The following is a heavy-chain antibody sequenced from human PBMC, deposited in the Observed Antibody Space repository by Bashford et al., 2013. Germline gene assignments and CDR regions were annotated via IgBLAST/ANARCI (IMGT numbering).Heavy chain of an antibody. J-gene: IGHJ4*02. V-gene: IGHV1-69*13. CDR1: GDTFSSYG. CDR3: ARALYYDSRVYYPDPYYLDD. CDR2: IIPISGTP. Sequence: SVKVSCKASGDTFSSYGIHWVRQAPGQGLEWMGVIIPISGTPHHTQKVQGRVTITADESTSTAYMELSGLRSEDTAVYYCARALYYDSRVYYPDPYYLDDWGQGTLVTVSS. D-gene: IGHD3-22*01.